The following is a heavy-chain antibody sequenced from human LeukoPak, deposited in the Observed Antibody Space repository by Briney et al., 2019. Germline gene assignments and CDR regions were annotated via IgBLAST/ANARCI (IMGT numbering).Heavy chain of an antibody. CDR3: ARAGSSGWYEYFDY. J-gene: IGHJ4*02. D-gene: IGHD6-19*01. Sequence: GGSLGLSCAASGFTFSSYAMHWVRQAPGKGLEWVAVISYDGSNKYYADSVKGRFTISRDNSKNTLYLQMNSLRAEDTAVYYCARAGSSGWYEYFDYWGQGTLVTVSS. CDR1: GFTFSSYA. CDR2: ISYDGSNK. V-gene: IGHV3-30-3*01.